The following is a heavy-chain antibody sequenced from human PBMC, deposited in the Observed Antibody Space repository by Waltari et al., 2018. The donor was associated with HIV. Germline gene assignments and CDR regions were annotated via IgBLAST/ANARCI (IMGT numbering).Heavy chain of an antibody. CDR3: ASSTNIIVIPPRFFFDK. V-gene: IGHV4-38-2*01. J-gene: IGHJ4*02. CDR2: VYHNGDT. D-gene: IGHD3-22*01. Sequence: QVHLQESGPGLVKPSEPLSPPCAVSGHSIRHGLYWTCTRQAPGEVPEWIGTVYHNGDTYYNPSLKNRVTVSVDTSKNQVSLNLASVTAADTAVYHCASSTNIIVIPPRFFFDKWGPGTLVTVSS. CDR1: GHSIRHGLY.